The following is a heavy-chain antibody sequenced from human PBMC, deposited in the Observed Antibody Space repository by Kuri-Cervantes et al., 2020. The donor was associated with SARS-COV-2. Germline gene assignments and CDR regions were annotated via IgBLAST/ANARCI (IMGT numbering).Heavy chain of an antibody. J-gene: IGHJ5*02. V-gene: IGHV3-21*01. CDR2: ISSSSSYI. CDR3: ARVAKSGWNANNWFDP. Sequence: GGSLRLSCAASGFTFSSYSMNWVRQAPGKGLEWVSSISSSSSYIYYADSVKGRFTISRDNAKNSLYLQMNSLRAEDTAVYYCARVAKSGWNANNWFDPWGQGTLVTVSS. CDR1: GFTFSSYS. D-gene: IGHD1-1*01.